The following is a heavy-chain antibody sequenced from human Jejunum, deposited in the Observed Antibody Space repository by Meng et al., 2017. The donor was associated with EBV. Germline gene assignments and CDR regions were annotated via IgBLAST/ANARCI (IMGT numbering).Heavy chain of an antibody. CDR3: SHYIWGSYPAGAY. D-gene: IGHD3-16*02. CDR2: IYHSGIV. J-gene: IGHJ4*02. CDR1: GGSISSNNW. Sequence: HLQRSGRGLRKPSHTLSLTSAVFGGSISSNNWWSWARQPPGKGLEWIGEIYHSGIVNYNPSLKSRVTISVDKSKNQFSLRLTSVTAADTAVYYCSHYIWGSYPAGAYWGQGTLVTVSS. V-gene: IGHV4-4*02.